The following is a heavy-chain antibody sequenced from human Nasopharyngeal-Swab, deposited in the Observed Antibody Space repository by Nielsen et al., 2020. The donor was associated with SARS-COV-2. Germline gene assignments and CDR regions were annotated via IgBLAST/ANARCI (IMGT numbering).Heavy chain of an antibody. Sequence: GGSLRLSCAASGFTFSSYSMNWVRQAPGKGLEWVSSISSSSSYIYYADLVKGRFTISRDNAKNSLYLQMNSLRAEDTAVYYCARDGDYYYYYMDVWGKGTTVTVSS. V-gene: IGHV3-21*01. CDR2: ISSSSSYI. CDR1: GFTFSSYS. CDR3: ARDGDYYYYYMDV. D-gene: IGHD3-10*01. J-gene: IGHJ6*03.